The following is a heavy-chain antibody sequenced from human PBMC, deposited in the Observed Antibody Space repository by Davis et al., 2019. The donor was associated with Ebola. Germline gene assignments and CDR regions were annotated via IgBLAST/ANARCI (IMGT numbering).Heavy chain of an antibody. CDR3: AREFPRDYYGMDV. CDR1: GFTFSDYY. CDR2: ISSSSSYT. Sequence: GESLKISCAASGFTFSDYYMSWIRQAPGKGLEWVSYISSSSSYTNYADSVKGRFTISRDNSKNTLYLQMNSLRAEDTAVYYCAREFPRDYYGMDVWGQGTTVTVSS. J-gene: IGHJ6*02. V-gene: IGHV3-11*06.